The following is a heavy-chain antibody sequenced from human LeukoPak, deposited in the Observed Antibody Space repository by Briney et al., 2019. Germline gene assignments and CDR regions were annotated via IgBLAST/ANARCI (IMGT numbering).Heavy chain of an antibody. D-gene: IGHD2-2*01. Sequence: GGSLRLSCAASGFTVGNNYMNWVRQAPGKGLEWVSLIFSHGETSYADSVKGRFTISRDNSKNTLYLQMNSLRAEDTAVYYCARVSPYCTSTTCYAAVYYYYHMDVWGKGTTVTVSS. V-gene: IGHV3-66*01. CDR3: ARVSPYCTSTTCYAAVYYYYHMDV. CDR1: GFTVGNNY. CDR2: IFSHGET. J-gene: IGHJ6*03.